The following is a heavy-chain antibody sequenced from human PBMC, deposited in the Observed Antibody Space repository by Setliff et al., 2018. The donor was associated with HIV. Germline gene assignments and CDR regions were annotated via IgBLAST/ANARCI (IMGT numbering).Heavy chain of an antibody. CDR1: GGSINRGNYY. V-gene: IGHV4-61*09. J-gene: IGHJ4*02. D-gene: IGHD3-10*01. Sequence: TSETLSLTCSVSGGSINRGNYYWTWIRQSAGKGLEWIGHIHITGNTDYNPSLKSRVTISLDTARNQFSLELTSVTAAETAVYYCARVGYHGSGRYSFDYWGQGTLVTVSS. CDR3: ARVGYHGSGRYSFDY. CDR2: IHITGNT.